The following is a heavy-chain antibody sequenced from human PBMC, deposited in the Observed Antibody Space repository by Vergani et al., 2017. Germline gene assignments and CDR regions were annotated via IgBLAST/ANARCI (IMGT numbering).Heavy chain of an antibody. Sequence: QVQLQESGPGLVKPSQTLSLTCTVSGGSISIGGYYWSWIRQHPGKGLEWIGYIYYSGSTYYNPSLKSRVTISVDTSKNQFSLKLSSVTAADAAVYYCGRGNIVALRSGMDVWGQGTTVTVSS. CDR3: GRGNIVALRSGMDV. J-gene: IGHJ6*02. D-gene: IGHD5-12*01. V-gene: IGHV4-31*03. CDR2: IYYSGST. CDR1: GGSISIGGYY.